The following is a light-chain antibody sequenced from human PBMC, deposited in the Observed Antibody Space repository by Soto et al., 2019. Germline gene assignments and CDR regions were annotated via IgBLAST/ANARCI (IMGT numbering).Light chain of an antibody. J-gene: IGLJ2*01. Sequence: QSALTQARSVSGSPGQSVTISCTGTNSEVGGDNYVSWYQQHPGEAPKLIIYDVSKRPSGVPDRFFGSKSGNTASLTISGLQADDEADYYCYSYGGSFTFVVFGGGTKLTVL. CDR1: NSEVGGDNY. V-gene: IGLV2-11*01. CDR3: YSYGGSFTFVV. CDR2: DVS.